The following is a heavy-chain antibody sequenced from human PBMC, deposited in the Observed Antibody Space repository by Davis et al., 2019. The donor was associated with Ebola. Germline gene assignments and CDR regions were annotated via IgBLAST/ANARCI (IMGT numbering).Heavy chain of an antibody. D-gene: IGHD3-10*01. CDR1: GYTFTSYG. CDR3: ARFRVTMVRGYNWFDP. J-gene: IGHJ5*02. CDR2: INPHNGNT. Sequence: AASVKISCKASGYTFTSYGITWVRQAPGQGLEWMGWINPHNGNTNYAQNVQGRVTMTTDTSTSTAYMEVGILRSDDTAVYYCARFRVTMVRGYNWFDPWGQGTLVTVSS. V-gene: IGHV1-18*04.